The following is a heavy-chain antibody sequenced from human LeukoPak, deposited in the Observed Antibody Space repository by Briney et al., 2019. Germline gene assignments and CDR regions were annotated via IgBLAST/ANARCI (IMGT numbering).Heavy chain of an antibody. Sequence: GGSLRLSCAASGFTFSSYAMSWLPQAPGKELKWVSAISGSGGSTYYEDSVKGRFTISRDNSKNTLYLQMNSLRAEDTAVYYCAKDRGSGGSPKAFDYWGQGALVTVSS. CDR3: AKDRGSGGSPKAFDY. V-gene: IGHV3-23*01. CDR2: ISGSGGST. D-gene: IGHD2-15*01. J-gene: IGHJ4*02. CDR1: GFTFSSYA.